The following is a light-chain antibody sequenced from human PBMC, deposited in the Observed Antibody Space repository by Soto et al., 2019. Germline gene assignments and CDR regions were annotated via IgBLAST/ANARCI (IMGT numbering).Light chain of an antibody. CDR1: QSVSYN. J-gene: IGKJ3*01. CDR3: QHYSDWPL. V-gene: IGKV3-15*01. CDR2: DAS. Sequence: VVLTQSPATLSVSPGERASLSCRASQSVSYNLAWYQQKPGQAPRLLIYDASTRATGIPARFSGSGSGTEFTLTISSLQSEDFAVYYCQHYSDWPLFGPGTKVD.